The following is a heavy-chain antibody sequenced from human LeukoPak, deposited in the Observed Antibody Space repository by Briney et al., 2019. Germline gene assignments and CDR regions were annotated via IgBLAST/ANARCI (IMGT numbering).Heavy chain of an antibody. J-gene: IGHJ4*02. CDR3: SRAKGHHYDSSGYWYYFDY. CDR2: IYSGGST. Sequence: PGGSLRLSCAASGFTVSSNYMSWVRQAPGKGLEWVSVIYSGGSTYYADSVKGRFTISRDNSKNTLYLQMNSLRAEDTAVYYCSRAKGHHYDSSGYWYYFDYWGQGTLVTVSS. CDR1: GFTVSSNY. D-gene: IGHD3-22*01. V-gene: IGHV3-53*01.